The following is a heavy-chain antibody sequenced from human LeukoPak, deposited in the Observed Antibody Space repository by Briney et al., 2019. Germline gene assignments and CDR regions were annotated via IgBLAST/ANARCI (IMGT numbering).Heavy chain of an antibody. J-gene: IGHJ4*02. D-gene: IGHD5-18*01. CDR3: AREKTPSRGYSYGFGY. CDR1: GYTFTSYY. CDR2: INPSGGST. Sequence: ASVKASCKASGYTFTSYYMHWVRQAPGQGLEWMGIINPSGGSTSYAQKFQGRVTMTRDTSTSTVYMELSSLRSEDTAVYYCAREKTPSRGYSYGFGYWGQGTLVTVSS. V-gene: IGHV1-46*01.